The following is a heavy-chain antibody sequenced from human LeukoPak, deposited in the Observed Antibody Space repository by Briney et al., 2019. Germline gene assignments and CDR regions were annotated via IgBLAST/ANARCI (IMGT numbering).Heavy chain of an antibody. CDR3: ARGGSDFWSGSLYYYMDV. Sequence: PSETLSLTCTVSGGSISSYYWSWIRQPPGKGLEWIGYIYYSGSTNYNPSLKSRVTTSVDTSKNQFSLKLSSVTAADTAVYYCARGGSDFWSGSLYYYMDVWGKGTTVTVSS. CDR2: IYYSGST. D-gene: IGHD3-3*01. J-gene: IGHJ6*03. CDR1: GGSISSYY. V-gene: IGHV4-59*01.